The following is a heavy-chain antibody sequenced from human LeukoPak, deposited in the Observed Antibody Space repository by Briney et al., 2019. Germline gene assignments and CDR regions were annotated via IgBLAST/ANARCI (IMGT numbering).Heavy chain of an antibody. CDR2: IYYSGST. Sequence: KPSETLSLTCTVSGGSIISYYWSWIRQPPGKGLEWIGYIYYSGSTNYNPSLKSRVTISVDTSKNQFSLKLSSVTAADTAVYYCARAGHCDSYYFDYWGQGSLVTVSS. CDR3: ARAGHCDSYYFDY. CDR1: GGSIISYY. V-gene: IGHV4-59*01. D-gene: IGHD3-22*01. J-gene: IGHJ4*02.